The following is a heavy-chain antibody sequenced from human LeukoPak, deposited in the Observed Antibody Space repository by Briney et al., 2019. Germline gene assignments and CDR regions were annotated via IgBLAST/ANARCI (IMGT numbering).Heavy chain of an antibody. J-gene: IGHJ4*02. D-gene: IGHD6-19*01. CDR1: GFTFNRNA. V-gene: IGHV3-23*01. CDR3: VRRGDASSGWGDHDF. Sequence: GGSLRLSCAASGFTFNRNAISWVRQAPGKGLEWVSTIGGSGDKTFYADSVKGRFTIYRDNSKYMVHLQMNSLTGEDTALYYCVRRGDASSGWGDHDFWGQGALVTVSS. CDR2: IGGSGDKT.